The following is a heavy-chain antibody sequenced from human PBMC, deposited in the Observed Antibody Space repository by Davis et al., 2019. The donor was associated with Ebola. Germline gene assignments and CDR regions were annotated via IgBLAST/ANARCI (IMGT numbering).Heavy chain of an antibody. V-gene: IGHV3-23*01. CDR1: EFTFSGYA. J-gene: IGHJ2*01. D-gene: IGHD1-14*01. Sequence: GESLKISCAASEFTFSGYAMSWVRQAPGKGLEWVSAISGSGGSTYYAGSVKGRFTISRDNSRNTLYLQMSSLRAEDTAVYYCARDLPGGDWYFDLWGRGTLVTVSS. CDR3: ARDLPGGDWYFDL. CDR2: ISGSGGST.